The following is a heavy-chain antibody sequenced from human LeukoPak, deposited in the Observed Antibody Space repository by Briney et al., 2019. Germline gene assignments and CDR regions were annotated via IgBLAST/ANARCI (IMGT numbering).Heavy chain of an antibody. J-gene: IGHJ4*02. CDR2: IYYSGST. Sequence: PSETRSLTCTLSGGSISSGGYCWSWIRRHPGRGLEWIGYIYYSGSTYYSPSVKSRVTISVDTSKTQFSLKLSSVTAADTAVYYCARVGQWLVAPDYWGQGTLVTVSS. V-gene: IGHV4-30-4*08. CDR3: ARVGQWLVAPDY. CDR1: GGSISSGGYC. D-gene: IGHD6-19*01.